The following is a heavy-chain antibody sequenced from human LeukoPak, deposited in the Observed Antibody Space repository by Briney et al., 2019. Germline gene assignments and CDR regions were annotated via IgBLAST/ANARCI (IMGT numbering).Heavy chain of an antibody. V-gene: IGHV3-9*01. D-gene: IGHD5-24*01. J-gene: IGHJ4*02. CDR2: ISWNSGSI. CDR1: GFTFDDYA. CDR3: AKDRMATKDY. Sequence: PGGSLRLSCAASGFTFDDYAMHWVRQAPGKGLEWVSGISWNSGSIGYADSVKGRFTISRDNAKNSLYLQMNSLRAEDTAVYYCAKDRMATKDYWGQGTLVTVSS.